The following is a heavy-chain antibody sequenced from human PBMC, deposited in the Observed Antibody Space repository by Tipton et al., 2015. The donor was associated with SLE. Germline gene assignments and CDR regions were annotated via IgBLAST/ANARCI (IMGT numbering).Heavy chain of an antibody. CDR2: VYSTGAT. V-gene: IGHV4-4*07. CDR1: GDSITDYY. J-gene: IGHJ6*02. CDR3: ARIGYSKDDV. D-gene: IGHD4-11*01. Sequence: TLSLTCTVSGDSITDYYWSWIRQPAGKGLEWIGRVYSTGATNYNPSLKSRVTMSADTSKNQFSLKLNSVTVADTAFYYCARIGYSKDDVWGQGTTVTVSS.